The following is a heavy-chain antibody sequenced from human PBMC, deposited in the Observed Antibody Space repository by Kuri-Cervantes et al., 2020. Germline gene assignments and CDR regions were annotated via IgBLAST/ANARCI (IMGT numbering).Heavy chain of an antibody. D-gene: IGHD3-10*01. CDR3: ARYKPVRGVLYGMDV. CDR2: ISYSGNT. J-gene: IGHJ6*02. Sequence: ESLKISCTVSGGSISGYYWSWIRQPPGKGLEWIGYISYSGNTNYNPSLKSRVTNSVDTSKNQFSLELSSVTAADTAVYYCARYKPVRGVLYGMDVWGQGTTVTVSS. V-gene: IGHV4-59*13. CDR1: GGSISGYY.